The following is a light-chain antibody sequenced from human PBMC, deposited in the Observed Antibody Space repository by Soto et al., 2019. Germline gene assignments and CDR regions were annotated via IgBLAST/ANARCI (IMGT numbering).Light chain of an antibody. CDR1: QSVSNN. CDR3: QQYGSSPRS. CDR2: GAS. J-gene: IGKJ1*01. V-gene: IGKV3-15*01. Sequence: EIVMTQSTATLSVSPGETATLSCRASQSVSNNVAWYQQKPGQAPRLLILGASTRATGIPARFSGSGSGTDFTLTISRLEPEDFAVYYCQQYGSSPRSFGQGTKVDI.